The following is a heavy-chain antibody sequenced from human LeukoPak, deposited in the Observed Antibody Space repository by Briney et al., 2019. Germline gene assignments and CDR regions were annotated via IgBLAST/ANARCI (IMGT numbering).Heavy chain of an antibody. CDR1: GFTFSSYW. CDR3: ARDRAITIFGPARY. CDR2: IKQDGSEN. Sequence: GGSLRLSCAASGFTFSSYWMSWVRQAPGKGLEWVANIKQDGSENYYVDSVKGRFTISRDNAKNSLYLQMNSLRAEDTAVYYCARDRAITIFGPARYWGQGTLVTVSS. V-gene: IGHV3-7*01. D-gene: IGHD3-3*01. J-gene: IGHJ4*02.